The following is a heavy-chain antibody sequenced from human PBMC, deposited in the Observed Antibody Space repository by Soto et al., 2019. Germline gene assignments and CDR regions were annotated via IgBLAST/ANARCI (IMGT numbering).Heavy chain of an antibody. V-gene: IGHV3-53*01. CDR2: IYSGGST. D-gene: IGHD1-26*01. CDR3: AGRVGHTKSGLEV. J-gene: IGHJ6*01. CDR1: DFSCSIKY. Sequence: LLLSXAASDFSCSIKYINWGLQAPGKGLECVSTIYSGGSTYYEDSVKGRFTISRENSKNTLYLQMNKLRAEDTAVYYCAGRVGHTKSGLEVWGQGTTVIVYS.